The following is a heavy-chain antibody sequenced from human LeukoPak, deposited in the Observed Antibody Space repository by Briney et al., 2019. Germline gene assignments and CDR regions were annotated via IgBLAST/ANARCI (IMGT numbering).Heavy chain of an antibody. Sequence: SETLSLTCTVSGGSISSYYWSWIRQPAGKGLEWIGRIYTSGSTNYNPSLKSRVTMSVDTSKNQFSLKLSSVTAADTAVYYCARGQAPEPIVVVPAARSDWYFDLWGRGTLVTVSS. CDR2: IYTSGST. J-gene: IGHJ2*01. CDR3: ARGQAPEPIVVVPAARSDWYFDL. D-gene: IGHD2-2*01. CDR1: GGSISSYY. V-gene: IGHV4-4*07.